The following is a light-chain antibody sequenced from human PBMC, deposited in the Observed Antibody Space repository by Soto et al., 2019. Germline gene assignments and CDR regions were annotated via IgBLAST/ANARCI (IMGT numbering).Light chain of an antibody. Sequence: QSVLTQPPSASGTPGQRVTISCSGSSSNIGGNTVNWYQHLPGTAPKLLIYSNNQRPSGVPDRFSGSKSGTSASLAISGLQSEDEADYYCASWDDRLNGYYVFGTGTKLTVL. CDR3: ASWDDRLNGYYV. CDR1: SSNIGGNT. V-gene: IGLV1-44*01. CDR2: SNN. J-gene: IGLJ1*01.